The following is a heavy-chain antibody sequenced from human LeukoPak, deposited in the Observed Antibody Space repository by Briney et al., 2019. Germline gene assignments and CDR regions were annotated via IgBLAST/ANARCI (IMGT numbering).Heavy chain of an antibody. J-gene: IGHJ6*03. D-gene: IGHD5-12*01. CDR1: GFTFSNYV. CDR2: ISGNGGNT. V-gene: IGHV3-23*01. CDR3: AKDRSGYDSYYYYMDV. Sequence: GGSLRLSCAASGFTFSNYVMTWARQAPGKGLEWVSSISGNGGNTYYADSVKGRFTISRDNPKNTLYLQMNSLRVEDTAVYYCAKDRSGYDSYYYYMDVWGKGTTVTVSS.